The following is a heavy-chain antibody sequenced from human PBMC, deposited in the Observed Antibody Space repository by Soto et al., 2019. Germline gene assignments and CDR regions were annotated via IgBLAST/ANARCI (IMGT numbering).Heavy chain of an antibody. CDR3: AKDLGSNCGGDCPLTFDS. Sequence: HPGGSLRLSCAASGFAFDDYTMHWVRQAPGKGLEWVCLSNWDGDTTYYLDSVKGRFTISRDNNKNTLYLQMNSLRSEDTALYYCAKDLGSNCGGDCPLTFDSWGQGTLVTVSS. J-gene: IGHJ4*02. CDR2: SNWDGDTT. CDR1: GFAFDDYT. D-gene: IGHD2-21*02. V-gene: IGHV3-43*01.